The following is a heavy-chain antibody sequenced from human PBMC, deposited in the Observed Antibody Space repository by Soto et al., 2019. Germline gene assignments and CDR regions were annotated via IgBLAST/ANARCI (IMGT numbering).Heavy chain of an antibody. D-gene: IGHD3-22*01. CDR3: ARDRSRSDYDSNPYFDY. J-gene: IGHJ4*02. V-gene: IGHV4-30-4*01. CDR1: GGSISSGDYY. CDR2: IYYSGST. Sequence: NPSETLSLTCTVSGGSISSGDYYWSWIRQPPGKGLEWIGYIYYSGSTYYNPSLKSRVTISVDTSKNQFSLKLSSVTAADTAVYYCARDRSRSDYDSNPYFDYWGQGTLVTVSS.